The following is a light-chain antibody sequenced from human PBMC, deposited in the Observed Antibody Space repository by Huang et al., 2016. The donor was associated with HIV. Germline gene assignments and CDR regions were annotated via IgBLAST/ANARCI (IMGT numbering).Light chain of an antibody. J-gene: IGKJ1*01. CDR3: QQYYGSPPT. CDR1: QRILYNSDKKNY. V-gene: IGKV4-1*01. Sequence: DIVMTQSPDSLAVSLGERATINCKSSQRILYNSDKKNYLSWYKQKPGQPPKLLIYWASTRESGVPDRFSGRGSGTDFTLTISSLQAGDVAVYYCQQYYGSPPTFGQGTKVEIK. CDR2: WAS.